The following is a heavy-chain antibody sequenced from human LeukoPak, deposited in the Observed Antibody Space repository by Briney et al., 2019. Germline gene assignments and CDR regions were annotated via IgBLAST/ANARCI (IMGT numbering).Heavy chain of an antibody. CDR3: ARDTFGYSSSWYDY. Sequence: GGSLRLSCAASGFTVSSNYMSWVRQAPGKGLEWVSVIYSGGSTYYADSVKGRFTISRDNSKNTLYLQMNSLRAGDTAVYYCARDTFGYSSSWYDYWGQGTLVTVSS. CDR1: GFTVSSNY. V-gene: IGHV3-66*01. J-gene: IGHJ4*02. CDR2: IYSGGST. D-gene: IGHD6-13*01.